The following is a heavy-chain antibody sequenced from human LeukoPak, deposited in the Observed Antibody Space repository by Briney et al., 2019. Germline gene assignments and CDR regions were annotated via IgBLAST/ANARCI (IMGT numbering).Heavy chain of an antibody. CDR3: ASSRYDSSGYYGIIGY. V-gene: IGHV3-21*01. CDR2: ISSGSSYI. J-gene: IGHJ4*02. D-gene: IGHD3-22*01. CDR1: RFTFSTYS. Sequence: GGSLRLSCAASRFTFSTYSMNWVRQAPGKGLEWVSSISSGSSYIYYADSVKGRFTISRDNAKNSLYLQMNSLRAEDTALYYCASSRYDSSGYYGIIGYWGQGTLVTVSS.